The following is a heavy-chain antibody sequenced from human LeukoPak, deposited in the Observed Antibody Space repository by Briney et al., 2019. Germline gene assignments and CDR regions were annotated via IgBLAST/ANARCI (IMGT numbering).Heavy chain of an antibody. V-gene: IGHV4-59*01. CDR3: ARAAREVLRFLEWLSPAAFDI. CDR1: GGSISSYY. CDR2: IYYSGST. J-gene: IGHJ3*02. D-gene: IGHD3-3*01. Sequence: SETLSLTCTVSGGSISSYYWSWIRQPPGKGLEWIGYIYYSGSTNYNPSLKSRVTISVDTSKNQFSLKLSSVTAADTAVYYCARAAREVLRFLEWLSPAAFDIWGQGTVVTVSS.